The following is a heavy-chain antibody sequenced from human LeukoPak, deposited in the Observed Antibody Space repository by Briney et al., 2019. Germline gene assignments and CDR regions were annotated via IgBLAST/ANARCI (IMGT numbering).Heavy chain of an antibody. J-gene: IGHJ1*01. CDR1: GGSFSGYY. Sequence: SETLSLTCAVYGGSFSGYYWSWIRQPPGKGLEWIGEINHSGSTNYNPSLKSRVTISVDTSKNQFSLKLSSVTAADTAVYYCARTIVGYYYDSSGYYYRPEYFQHWGQGTLVTVSS. CDR3: ARTIVGYYYDSSGYYYRPEYFQH. D-gene: IGHD3-22*01. V-gene: IGHV4-34*01. CDR2: INHSGST.